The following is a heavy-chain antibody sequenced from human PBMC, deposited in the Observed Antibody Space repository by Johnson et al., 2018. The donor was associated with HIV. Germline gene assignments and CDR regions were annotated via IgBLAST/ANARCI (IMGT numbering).Heavy chain of an antibody. V-gene: IGHV3-66*01. CDR3: ARDHRAYCGGDCYSDAFDI. CDR2: MYSGGST. J-gene: IGHJ3*02. CDR1: GFTVSSNY. D-gene: IGHD2-21*02. Sequence: VQLVESGGGLVQPGGSLRLSCAASGFTVSSNYMSWVRQAPGKGLEWVSVMYSGGSTYYADSVKGRFTISRDNSKNTLYLQMNSLRAEDTAVYYCARDHRAYCGGDCYSDAFDIWGQGTMVTVSS.